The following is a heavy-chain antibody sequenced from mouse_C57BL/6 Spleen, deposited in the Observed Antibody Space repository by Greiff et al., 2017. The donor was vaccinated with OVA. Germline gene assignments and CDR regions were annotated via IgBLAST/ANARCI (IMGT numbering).Heavy chain of an antibody. CDR2: INPSSGYT. CDR3: ARRGNDTAWFAY. Sequence: VQLQQSGAELAKPGASVKLSCKASGYTFTSYWMHWVKQRPGQGLEWIGYINPSSGYTKYNPKFKDKATVTADKSSDPTYMQLSRRTYEDAAVYYCARRGNDTAWFAYWGQGTLVTVAA. V-gene: IGHV1-7*01. CDR1: GYTFTSYW. J-gene: IGHJ3*01. D-gene: IGHD2-3*01.